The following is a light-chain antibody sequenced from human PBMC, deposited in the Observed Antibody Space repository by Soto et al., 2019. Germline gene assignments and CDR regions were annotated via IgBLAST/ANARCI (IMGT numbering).Light chain of an antibody. J-gene: IGKJ3*01. CDR3: QQYGSSPFT. V-gene: IGKV3-20*01. CDR1: QSVSSSY. Sequence: EIVLTQSPGTLSLSPGERATLSCRASQSVSSSYLAWYQQKPGQAPRLLIYGASSRATGIPDRFSGSGSGTDFTLTISRLETEDFAVYYCQQYGSSPFTFGPGTKVYIK. CDR2: GAS.